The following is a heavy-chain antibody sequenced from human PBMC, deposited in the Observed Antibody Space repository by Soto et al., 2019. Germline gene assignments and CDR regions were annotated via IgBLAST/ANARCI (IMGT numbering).Heavy chain of an antibody. V-gene: IGHV4-59*01. CDR3: ARDRKTYYDFWSGNPDYYYYYYMDV. Sequence: SETLSLTCTVSGGSISSYYWSWIRQPPGKGLEWIGYIYYSGSTNYNPSLKSRVTISVDTSKNQFSLKLSSVTAADTAVYYCARDRKTYYDFWSGNPDYYYYYYMDVWGKGTTVTVSS. J-gene: IGHJ6*03. CDR2: IYYSGST. D-gene: IGHD3-3*01. CDR1: GGSISSYY.